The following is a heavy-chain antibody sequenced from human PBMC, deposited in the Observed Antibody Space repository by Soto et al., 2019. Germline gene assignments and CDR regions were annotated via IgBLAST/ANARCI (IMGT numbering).Heavy chain of an antibody. CDR1: GGTFSSYA. CDR3: ARLQIDDFGVVIMFAFDI. V-gene: IGHV1-69*13. D-gene: IGHD3-3*01. J-gene: IGHJ3*02. Sequence: ASVKVSCKASGGTFSSYAISWVRQAPGQGLEWMGGIIPIFGTANYAQKFQGRVTITADESTSTAYMELSSLRSEDTAVYYCARLQIDDFGVVIMFAFDIWGQGTMVTVSS. CDR2: IIPIFGTA.